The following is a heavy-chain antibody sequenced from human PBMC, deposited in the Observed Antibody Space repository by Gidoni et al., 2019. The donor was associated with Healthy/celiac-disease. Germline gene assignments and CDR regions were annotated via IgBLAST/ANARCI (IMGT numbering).Heavy chain of an antibody. CDR1: GGSFSGYY. CDR3: ARGRPNSSSWTNLYYFDY. V-gene: IGHV4-34*01. Sequence: QVQLQQWGAGLFKTSEPLSLTCAVYGGSFSGYYWCWIRPPPGKWLAWIGEINHSGSTNSNPSLKSRVTISVDTSKNQFSLKLSSVTAADTAVYYCARGRPNSSSWTNLYYFDYWGQGTLVTVSS. J-gene: IGHJ4*02. D-gene: IGHD6-13*01. CDR2: INHSGST.